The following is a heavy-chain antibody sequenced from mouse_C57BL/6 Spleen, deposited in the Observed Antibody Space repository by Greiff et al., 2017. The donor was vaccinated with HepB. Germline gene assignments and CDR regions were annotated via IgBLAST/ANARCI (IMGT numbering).Heavy chain of an antibody. D-gene: IGHD2-3*01. CDR1: GYTFTDYE. V-gene: IGHV1-15*01. CDR3: TNHYDGPTWGVY. Sequence: QVQLQQSGAELVRPGASVTLSCKASGYTFTDYEMHWVKQTPVHGLEWIGAIDPETGGTAYNQKFKGKAILTADKSSSTAYMELRSLTSEDSAVYYCTNHYDGPTWGVYWGQGTTLTVSS. CDR2: IDPETGGT. J-gene: IGHJ2*01.